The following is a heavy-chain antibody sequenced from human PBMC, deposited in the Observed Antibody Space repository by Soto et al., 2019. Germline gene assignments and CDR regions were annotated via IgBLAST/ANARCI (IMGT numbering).Heavy chain of an antibody. Sequence: ASVKVSCKASGYTFTSYGISWVRQAPGQGLEWMGWISAYNGNTNYAQKLQGRVTMTTDTSTSTAYMELRSLGSDDTAVYYCARRYSGSLYNWFDPWGQGTLVTVSS. J-gene: IGHJ5*02. CDR3: ARRYSGSLYNWFDP. CDR1: GYTFTSYG. V-gene: IGHV1-18*01. CDR2: ISAYNGNT. D-gene: IGHD1-26*01.